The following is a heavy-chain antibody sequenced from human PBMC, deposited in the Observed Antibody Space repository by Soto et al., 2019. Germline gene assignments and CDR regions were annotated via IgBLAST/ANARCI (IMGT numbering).Heavy chain of an antibody. Sequence: QVQLVQSGAEVKKPGASVKVSCKSSGYRFETYAISWVRQAPGQGLEWMGWIRAYNIDTYYAQKFQDRVTMTTDTSTGTADMELRSLRSDDTAVYYFARGHEVIIGAMDVWGQGTTVTVSS. CDR2: IRAYNIDT. V-gene: IGHV1-18*01. J-gene: IGHJ6*02. D-gene: IGHD3-10*01. CDR1: GYRFETYA. CDR3: ARGHEVIIGAMDV.